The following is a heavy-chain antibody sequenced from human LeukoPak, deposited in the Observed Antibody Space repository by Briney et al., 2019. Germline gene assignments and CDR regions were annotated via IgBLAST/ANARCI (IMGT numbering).Heavy chain of an antibody. J-gene: IGHJ4*02. V-gene: IGHV4-59*01. D-gene: IGHD3-16*01. CDR1: GFTFDDYG. CDR2: IYYSGST. Sequence: TGGSLRLSCAASGFTFDDYGLSWIRQPPGKGLEWIGYIYYSGSTNYNPSLKSRVTISVDTSKNQFSLKLSSVTAADTAVYYCARARGRDLDYWGQGTLVTVFS. CDR3: ARARGRDLDY.